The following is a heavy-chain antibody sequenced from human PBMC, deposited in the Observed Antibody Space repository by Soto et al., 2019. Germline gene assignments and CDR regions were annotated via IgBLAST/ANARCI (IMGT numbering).Heavy chain of an antibody. CDR3: AGGSPLVDTAGGCYFDY. Sequence: QVQLVQSGAEVKKPGSSVKVSCKASGGTFSSYAISWVRQAPGQGLEWMGGIIPIFGTANYAQKFQGRVTITADESTSTAYRELSSLRSEDTAVYYCAGGSPLVDTAGGCYFDYWGQGTLVTVSS. CDR2: IIPIFGTA. J-gene: IGHJ4*02. D-gene: IGHD5-18*01. V-gene: IGHV1-69*12. CDR1: GGTFSSYA.